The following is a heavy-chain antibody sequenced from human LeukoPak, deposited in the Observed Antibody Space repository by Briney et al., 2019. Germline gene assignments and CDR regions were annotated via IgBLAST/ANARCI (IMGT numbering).Heavy chain of an antibody. CDR2: IKQDGSEK. Sequence: GGSLRLSCAASGFTFSSYWMSWVRQAPGKGLEWVANIKQDGSEKYYVDSVKGRFTISRDNAKNSLYLQMNSLRAEDTAVYYCARVGCSSTSCYRWVYYYYMDVWGKGTTVTVSS. V-gene: IGHV3-7*01. J-gene: IGHJ6*03. CDR1: GFTFSSYW. D-gene: IGHD2-2*01. CDR3: ARVGCSSTSCYRWVYYYYMDV.